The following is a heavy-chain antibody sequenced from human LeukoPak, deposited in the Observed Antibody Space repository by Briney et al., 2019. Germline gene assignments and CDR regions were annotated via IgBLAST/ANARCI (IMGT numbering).Heavy chain of an antibody. Sequence: ASVKASCKASGYTFTGYYMHWVRQAPGQGLEWMGWINPNSGGTNYAQKFQGWVTMTRDTSISTAYMELSRLRSDDTAVYYCARSGYLHCSSTSCYTPTFDYWGQGTLVTVSS. V-gene: IGHV1-2*04. J-gene: IGHJ4*02. CDR2: INPNSGGT. CDR3: ARSGYLHCSSTSCYTPTFDY. D-gene: IGHD2-2*02. CDR1: GYTFTGYY.